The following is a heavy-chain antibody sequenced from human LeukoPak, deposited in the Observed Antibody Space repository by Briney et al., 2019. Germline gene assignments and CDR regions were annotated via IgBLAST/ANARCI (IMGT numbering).Heavy chain of an antibody. V-gene: IGHV3-7*01. CDR2: IKQDGSEK. J-gene: IGHJ4*02. CDR1: GFTFSSYW. CDR3: ARSSWQLNTHAYYFDY. Sequence: GGSLRLSCAASGFTFSSYWMSWVRQAPGKGLEWVANIKQDGSEKYYVDSVKGRFTISRDNAKNSLCLQMNSLRAEDTAVYYCARSSWQLNTHAYYFDYWGQGTLVTVSS. D-gene: IGHD6-6*01.